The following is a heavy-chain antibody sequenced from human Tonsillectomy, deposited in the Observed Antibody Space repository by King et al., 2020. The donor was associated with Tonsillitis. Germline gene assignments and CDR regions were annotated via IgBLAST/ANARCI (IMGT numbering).Heavy chain of an antibody. J-gene: IGHJ5*02. CDR1: GYSFTSYW. Sequence: VQLVESGAEVKKPGESLRISCKGSGYSFTSYWISWVRQMPGKGLEWMGRIDPSDSYTNYTPSFLGHVTISADKSNSTAYLPWSSLKAPDTAMYYCARLRRPINWFDPWGQGTLVTVSS. CDR2: IDPSDSYT. V-gene: IGHV5-10-1*03. CDR3: ARLRRPINWFDP.